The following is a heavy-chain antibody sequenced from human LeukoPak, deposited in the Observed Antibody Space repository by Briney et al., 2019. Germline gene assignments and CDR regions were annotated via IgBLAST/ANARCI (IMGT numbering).Heavy chain of an antibody. CDR3: ATTGLSGY. J-gene: IGHJ4*02. D-gene: IGHD3-10*01. CDR2: ISSSSSYI. Sequence: GGSLRPSCAASGFTFSSYSMNWVRQAPGKGLEWVSSISSSSSYIYYADSVKGRFTIPRDNAKNSLYLQMNSLGAEDTAVYYCATTGLSGYWGQGTLVTVSS. CDR1: GFTFSSYS. V-gene: IGHV3-21*01.